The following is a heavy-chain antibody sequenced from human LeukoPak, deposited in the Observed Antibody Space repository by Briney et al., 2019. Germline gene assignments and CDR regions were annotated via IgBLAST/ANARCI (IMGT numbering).Heavy chain of an antibody. D-gene: IGHD5-24*01. Sequence: PGGSLRPSCAASEFTLSSYWMHWVRQTPGKGLVWVSRISRDGTDTIYADSVKGRFTISRDNAKNTLYLQMNSLRAEDTAVYYCARDGDAYNFDYWGQGTLVTVSS. CDR2: ISRDGTDT. V-gene: IGHV3-74*01. J-gene: IGHJ4*02. CDR1: EFTLSSYW. CDR3: ARDGDAYNFDY.